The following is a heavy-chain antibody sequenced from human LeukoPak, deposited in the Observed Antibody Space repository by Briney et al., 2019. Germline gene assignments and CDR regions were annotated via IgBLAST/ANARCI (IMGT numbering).Heavy chain of an antibody. Sequence: SRTLSLTCAVSSGSISSSNWWSWVRQPPGKGLEWIGEIYHSGSTNYNPSLKSRVTISVDKSKSHFSLKLSSVTAADTAVYYCARTKSYSSSWYSVWGQGTLVTVSS. J-gene: IGHJ4*02. CDR2: IYHSGST. CDR3: ARTKSYSSSWYSV. V-gene: IGHV4-4*02. D-gene: IGHD6-13*01. CDR1: SGSISSSNW.